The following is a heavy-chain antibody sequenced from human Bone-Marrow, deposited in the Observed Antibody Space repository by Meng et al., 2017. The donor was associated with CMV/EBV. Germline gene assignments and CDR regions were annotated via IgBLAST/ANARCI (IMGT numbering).Heavy chain of an antibody. CDR3: AKTLSGSYFYYYGLDV. CDR1: GFTFSSHW. Sequence: GESLKISCAASGFTFSSHWMSWVRQAPGKGLEWVACIKQDGSEKYYVDSVKGRFTISRDNSKNTLYLQMNSLRAEDTAVYYCAKTLSGSYFYYYGLDVWGQGTTVTVSS. CDR2: IKQDGSEK. D-gene: IGHD1-26*01. J-gene: IGHJ6*02. V-gene: IGHV3-7*01.